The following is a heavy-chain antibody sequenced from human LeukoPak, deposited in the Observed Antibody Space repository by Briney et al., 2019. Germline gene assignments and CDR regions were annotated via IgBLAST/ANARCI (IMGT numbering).Heavy chain of an antibody. J-gene: IGHJ6*02. D-gene: IGHD1-26*01. CDR3: ARALLLNSGNYYGYYYGMDV. V-gene: IGHV1-8*03. Sequence: ASVTVSCKASGYPFTSYDINWVRQATGQGLEWMGWMNPNSGNTGYAQKFQGRVTFSRNTSITTAYMELSSLRSEDTAVYYCARALLLNSGNYYGYYYGMDVWGQGTTVTVSS. CDR2: MNPNSGNT. CDR1: GYPFTSYD.